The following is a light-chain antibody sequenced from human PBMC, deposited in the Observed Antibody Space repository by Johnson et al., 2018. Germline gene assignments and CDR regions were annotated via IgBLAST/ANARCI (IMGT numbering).Light chain of an antibody. CDR2: ENN. J-gene: IGLJ1*01. CDR1: SSNIGNNY. Sequence: QSVLTQPPSVSAAPGQKVTISCSGSSSNIGNNYVSWYQQLPGTAPKLLIYENNKRPSGIPDRFSGSKSGTSATLGITGLQTGDEADYYCGTWDSSLSSGNASGTGTKCTVL. CDR3: GTWDSSLSSGNA. V-gene: IGLV1-51*02.